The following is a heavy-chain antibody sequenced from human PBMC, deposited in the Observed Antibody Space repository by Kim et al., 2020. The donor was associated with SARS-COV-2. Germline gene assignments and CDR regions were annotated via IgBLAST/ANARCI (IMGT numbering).Heavy chain of an antibody. V-gene: IGHV3-9*01. Sequence: YADSGKGRFTISRDNAKSSLYLQLDSLRVEDTAFYYCAKSPGVTTGYFDYWGQGALVTVSS. D-gene: IGHD2-21*02. J-gene: IGHJ4*02. CDR3: AKSPGVTTGYFDY.